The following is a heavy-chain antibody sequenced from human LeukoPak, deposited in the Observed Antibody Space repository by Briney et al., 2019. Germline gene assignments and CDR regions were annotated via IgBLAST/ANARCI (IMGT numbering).Heavy chain of an antibody. D-gene: IGHD3-3*01. J-gene: IGHJ6*02. CDR1: GRTFSSYA. CDR3: ARDRYYDFWSGQSSGMDV. Sequence: ASVKVSCKASGRTFSSYAISRVRQAPGQGLEWMGRIIPILGIANYAQKFQGRVTITADKSTSTAYMELSSLRSEDTAVYYCARDRYYDFWSGQSSGMDVWGQGTTVTVSS. V-gene: IGHV1-69*04. CDR2: IIPILGIA.